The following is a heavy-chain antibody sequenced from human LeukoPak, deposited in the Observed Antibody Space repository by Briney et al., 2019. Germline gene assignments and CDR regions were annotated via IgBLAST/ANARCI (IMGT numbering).Heavy chain of an antibody. CDR1: GFTFSSYA. Sequence: GGSLRLSCSASGFTFSSYAMHWVRQAPGKGLEYASAISSNGGVTYYADSVKGRFTISRDNSKNTLYLQMSSLRAEDTAVYYCVKTYYYDSIGYYNDAFDIWGQGTMVTVSS. V-gene: IGHV3-64D*06. D-gene: IGHD3-22*01. CDR3: VKTYYYDSIGYYNDAFDI. J-gene: IGHJ3*02. CDR2: ISSNGGVT.